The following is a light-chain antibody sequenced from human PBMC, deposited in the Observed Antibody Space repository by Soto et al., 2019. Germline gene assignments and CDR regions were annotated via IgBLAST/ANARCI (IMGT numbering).Light chain of an antibody. CDR2: DAS. J-gene: IGKJ2*01. CDR3: QQRSNWPPT. CDR1: QSVSSY. V-gene: IGKV3-11*01. Sequence: EIVLTQSPATLSLSPGERATLSCRASQSVSSYLAWYQQKPGQAPRLLIYDASNRATGIPARFSGSGSGTDFTLTISSLEPEDFAVYYSQQRSNWPPTFGQGTKLELK.